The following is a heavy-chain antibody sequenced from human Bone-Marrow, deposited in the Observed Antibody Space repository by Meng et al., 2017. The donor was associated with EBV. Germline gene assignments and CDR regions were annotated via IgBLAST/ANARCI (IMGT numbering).Heavy chain of an antibody. CDR3: ARDLRETSGTFPFDY. D-gene: IGHD1-26*01. CDR1: VGPISRSNW. J-gene: IGHJ4*02. Sequence: VRPCGPLSATGVFSVGPISRSNWWSWARQPPGKGLEWIGEIYHSGRTNYNPSLKSRVTISVDKSKNQLSLKLSSVTAADTAVYYCARDLRETSGTFPFDYWGQGTLVTVSS. V-gene: IGHV4-4*02. CDR2: IYHSGRT.